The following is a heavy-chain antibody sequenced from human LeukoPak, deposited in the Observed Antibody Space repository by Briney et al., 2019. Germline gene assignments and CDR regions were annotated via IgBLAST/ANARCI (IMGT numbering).Heavy chain of an antibody. J-gene: IGHJ3*02. CDR1: GFTFSSYA. Sequence: PGGSLRLSSAASGFTFSSYAMSWVRQAPGKGLEWVSAISGSGGSTYYADSVKGRFTISRDNSKNTLYLQMNSLRAEDTAVYYCAKPDILTGYTRPVDAFDIWGQGTMVTVSS. D-gene: IGHD3-9*01. V-gene: IGHV3-23*01. CDR3: AKPDILTGYTRPVDAFDI. CDR2: ISGSGGST.